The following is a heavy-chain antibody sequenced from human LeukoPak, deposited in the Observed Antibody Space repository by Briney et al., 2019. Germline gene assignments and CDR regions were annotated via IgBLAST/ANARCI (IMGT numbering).Heavy chain of an antibody. Sequence: GGSLRLSCAASGFTVSSNYIGWVRQAPGKGLEWVSVIYSGGDTDYADSVKGRFIISRDNSKNTVYLQMNSLRAEDTAVYYCASGRLSAKGFDYWGQEPWSPSPQ. D-gene: IGHD2-8*01. CDR1: GFTVSSNY. J-gene: IGHJ4*01. V-gene: IGHV3-66*01. CDR2: IYSGGDT. CDR3: ASGRLSAKGFDY.